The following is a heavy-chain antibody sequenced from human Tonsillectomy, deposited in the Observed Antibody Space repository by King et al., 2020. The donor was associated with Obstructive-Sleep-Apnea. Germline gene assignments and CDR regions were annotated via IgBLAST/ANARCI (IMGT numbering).Heavy chain of an antibody. Sequence: QLQESGPGLVKPSGTLSLTCAVSGGSISSSNWWSWVRQPPGKGLEWIGELYHSGSANSNPSLKSRVTISVDKSKNQFSLKLGSVTAADTAVYYCARVVVPAAMQDYWGQGTLVTVSS. CDR3: ARVVVPAAMQDY. CDR2: LYHSGSA. CDR1: GGSISSSNW. J-gene: IGHJ4*02. V-gene: IGHV4-4*02. D-gene: IGHD2-2*01.